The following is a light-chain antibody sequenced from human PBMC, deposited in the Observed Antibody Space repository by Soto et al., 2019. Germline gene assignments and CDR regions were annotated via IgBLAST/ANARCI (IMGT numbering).Light chain of an antibody. J-gene: IGKJ2*01. V-gene: IGKV3-15*01. CDR3: QQYNNWPPEYT. CDR2: GAS. Sequence: EIVMTQSPATLSVSPGERATLSCRASQSVSSNLAWYQHKPGQAPRLLIYGASTRATGIPARFSGSGSGTEFTLTISSLQSEDFAVYYCQQYNNWPPEYTFGQGTKLEMK. CDR1: QSVSSN.